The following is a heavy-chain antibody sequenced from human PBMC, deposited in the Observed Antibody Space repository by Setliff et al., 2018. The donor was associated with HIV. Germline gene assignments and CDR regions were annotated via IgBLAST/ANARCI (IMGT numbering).Heavy chain of an antibody. Sequence: ASVKVSCKASGYTFSSYGISWVRQAPGQGVEWMGWISAYSGNTGYAQKFQGRVTMTRNTSISTAYMELSSLRSEDTAVYYCARVNVLLWFGELNYFDYWGQGTLVTVSS. V-gene: IGHV1-8*02. CDR2: ISAYSGNT. CDR1: GYTFSSYG. J-gene: IGHJ4*02. D-gene: IGHD3-10*01. CDR3: ARVNVLLWFGELNYFDY.